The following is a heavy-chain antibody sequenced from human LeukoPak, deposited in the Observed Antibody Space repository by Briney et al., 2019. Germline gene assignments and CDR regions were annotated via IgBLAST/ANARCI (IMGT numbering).Heavy chain of an antibody. J-gene: IGHJ3*02. CDR1: GYTFTGYY. Sequence: ASVKVSCKASGYTFTGYYIHWVRQAPGQGLEWMGWINPNTGGTNYAQKFQGSVTMTKDTSISTTYVELGSLRADDTAVYYCARGTAVPIAATGTRYAFHIWGQGTMVTVSS. CDR3: ARGTAVPIAATGTRYAFHI. V-gene: IGHV1-2*02. D-gene: IGHD6-13*01. CDR2: INPNTGGT.